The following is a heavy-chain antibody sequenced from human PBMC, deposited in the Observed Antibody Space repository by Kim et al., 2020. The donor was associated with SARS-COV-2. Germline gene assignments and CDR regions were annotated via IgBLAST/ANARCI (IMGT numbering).Heavy chain of an antibody. J-gene: IGHJ4*02. CDR2: ISGSGGST. Sequence: GGSLRLSCAASGFTFSSYAMSWVRQAPGKGLEWVSAISGSGGSTYYADSVKGRFTISRDNTKNTLYLQMNSLRAEDTAVYYCAKCLFCYYGSGSPYYWGQGTLVTVSS. CDR1: GFTFSSYA. V-gene: IGHV3-23*01. D-gene: IGHD3-10*01. CDR3: AKCLFCYYGSGSPYY.